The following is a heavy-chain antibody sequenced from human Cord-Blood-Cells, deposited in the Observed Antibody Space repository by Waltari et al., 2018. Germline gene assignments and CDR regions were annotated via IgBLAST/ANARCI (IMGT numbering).Heavy chain of an antibody. Sequence: QVQLVQSGAEVKKHGASVKVSCKASGYTFTSYGISWVRQAPGQGLEWMGWISAYNGNTNYAQKLQGRVTMTTDTSTSTAYMELRSLRSDDTAVYYCARDRTAARSYYYYYYGMDVWGQGTTVTVSS. CDR1: GYTFTSYG. J-gene: IGHJ6*02. CDR2: ISAYNGNT. V-gene: IGHV1-18*01. CDR3: ARDRTAARSYYYYYYGMDV. D-gene: IGHD6-6*01.